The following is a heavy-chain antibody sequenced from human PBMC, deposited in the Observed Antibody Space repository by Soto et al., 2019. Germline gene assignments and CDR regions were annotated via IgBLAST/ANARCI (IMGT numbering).Heavy chain of an antibody. V-gene: IGHV1-8*01. D-gene: IGHD3-10*01. CDR3: ALVSLHGDGWYYYYYYYMDV. CDR1: GYTFTSYD. J-gene: IGHJ6*03. CDR2: MNPNSGNT. Sequence: GASVKVSCKASGYTFTSYDINWVRQATGQGLEWMGWMNPNSGNTGYAQKYQGRVTMTRNTSISTAYMELSSLRSEDTAVYYCALVSLHGDGWYYYYYYYMDVWGKGTTVTVSS.